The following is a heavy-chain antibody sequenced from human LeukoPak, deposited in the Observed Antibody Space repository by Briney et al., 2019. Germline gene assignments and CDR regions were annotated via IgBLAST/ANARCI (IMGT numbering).Heavy chain of an antibody. CDR3: ARDERRYCSDSSCYPGDY. J-gene: IGHJ4*02. V-gene: IGHV3-21*01. CDR2: ISRTSAYI. Sequence: PGGSPRLSCAASGFTFSSYAMKWVRQAPGKGLEWVSAISRTSAYIYYSDSVKGRFTISRDNAKNSVYLQIDSLRAEDTAVYYCARDERRYCSDSSCYPGDYWGQGTLVTVSS. D-gene: IGHD2-2*01. CDR1: GFTFSSYA.